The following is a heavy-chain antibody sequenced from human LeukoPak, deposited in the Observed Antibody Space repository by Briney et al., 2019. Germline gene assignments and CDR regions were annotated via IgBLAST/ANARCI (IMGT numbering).Heavy chain of an antibody. J-gene: IGHJ4*02. CDR2: IYYSGST. CDR1: GVSISSSSYY. V-gene: IGHV4-39*01. CDR3: ARTIWFDY. D-gene: IGHD5-24*01. Sequence: SETLSLTCTVSGVSISSSSYYWGWIRQPPGKGLEWIGSIYYSGSTYYNPSLKSRVTISVDTSKNQFSLKLSSVTAADTAVYYCARTIWFDYWGQGTLVTVSS.